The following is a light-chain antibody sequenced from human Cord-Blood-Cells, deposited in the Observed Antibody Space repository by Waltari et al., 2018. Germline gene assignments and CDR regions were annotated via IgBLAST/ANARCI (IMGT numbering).Light chain of an antibody. CDR2: AAS. V-gene: IGKV1-39*01. J-gene: IGKJ1*01. Sequence: DIQMTQSPPSLTASVGDRVTITCRASQSISSYLNWYQQKPGKAPKLLIYAASSLQSGLPSRFSVSGSGTDFTLTIISLQPEDFATYYCKQSYSTPPTFGQGTKVEIK. CDR3: KQSYSTPPT. CDR1: QSISSY.